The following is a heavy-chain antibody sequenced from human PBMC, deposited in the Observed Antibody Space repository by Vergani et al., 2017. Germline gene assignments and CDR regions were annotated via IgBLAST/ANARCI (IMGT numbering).Heavy chain of an antibody. Sequence: VQLVESGGGLVKPGGSLRLSCAASGFTFSSYSMNWVRQAPGKGLEWVSSISSSSSYIYYADSVKGRFTISRDNAKNSLYLQMNSLRAEDTAVYYCARSFRYNLNAFDIWGQGTMVTVSS. CDR2: ISSSSSYI. J-gene: IGHJ3*02. CDR1: GFTFSSYS. D-gene: IGHD1-20*01. V-gene: IGHV3-21*01. CDR3: ARSFRYNLNAFDI.